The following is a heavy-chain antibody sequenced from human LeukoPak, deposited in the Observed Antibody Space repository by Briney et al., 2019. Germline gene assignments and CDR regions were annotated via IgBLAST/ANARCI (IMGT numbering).Heavy chain of an antibody. CDR3: ARAWYYYDCSGYSPIDY. Sequence: PSETLSLTCAVYGGSFSGYYWSGIRQPPGKGLEWIGEINHSGSTNYNPSLKSRVTISVDTSKNQFSLKLSSVTAADTAVYYCARAWYYYDCSGYSPIDYWGQGTLVTVSS. CDR1: GGSFSGYY. J-gene: IGHJ4*02. V-gene: IGHV4-34*01. D-gene: IGHD3-22*01. CDR2: INHSGST.